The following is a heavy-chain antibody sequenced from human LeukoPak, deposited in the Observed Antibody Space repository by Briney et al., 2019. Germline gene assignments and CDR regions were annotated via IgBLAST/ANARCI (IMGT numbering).Heavy chain of an antibody. D-gene: IGHD1-14*01. V-gene: IGHV3-30*04. J-gene: IGHJ4*02. CDR2: ISYDDTNK. Sequence: PGGSLRLSCAASGFTFSNYALHWVRQAPGKGLEWVAVISYDDTNKYYVDSVKGRFTISRDNSKNTLYLQMSSLRGEDTAVYYCARDPRGPTGNDHNGRDSFDFWGQGALVTVSS. CDR1: GFTFSNYA. CDR3: ARDPRGPTGNDHNGRDSFDF.